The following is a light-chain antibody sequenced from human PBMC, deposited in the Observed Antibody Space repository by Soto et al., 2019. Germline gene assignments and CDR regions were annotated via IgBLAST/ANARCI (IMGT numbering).Light chain of an antibody. CDR2: GVS. CDR3: QQGHDWPLT. CDR1: QSISGE. V-gene: IGKV3-15*01. J-gene: IGKJ2*01. Sequence: EIVMTQSPATLSVSPGERATLSCRASQSISGELAWYQQRPGQPPRLLIYGVSTRDTGVPDRFSGSGSGSDFTLTISGLQSEDFAVYYCQQGHDWPLTFGQGTRLDI.